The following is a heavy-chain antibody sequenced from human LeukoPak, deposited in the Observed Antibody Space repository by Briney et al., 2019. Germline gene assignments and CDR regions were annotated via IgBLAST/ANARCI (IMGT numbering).Heavy chain of an antibody. Sequence: SETLSLTCTVSGGSISSYYWSWIRQPPGKGLEWIGYVYYSGSTHYNPSLKSRVTISVDTSKSQFSLKLSSVTAADTAVYYCARLGGLAFDIWGQGTMVTVSS. V-gene: IGHV4-59*08. J-gene: IGHJ3*02. CDR2: VYYSGST. CDR3: ARLGGLAFDI. CDR1: GGSISSYY. D-gene: IGHD3-16*01.